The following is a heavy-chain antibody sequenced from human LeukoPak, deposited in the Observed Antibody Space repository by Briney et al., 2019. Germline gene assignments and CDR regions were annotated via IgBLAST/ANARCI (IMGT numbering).Heavy chain of an antibody. CDR1: GFTFSSYW. CDR2: INSDGSST. D-gene: IGHD2-2*01. V-gene: IGHV3-74*01. J-gene: IGHJ4*02. Sequence: PGGSLRLSCAASGFTFSSYWMHWVRQAPGKGLVWVSRINSDGSSTNYADSVRGRFSISRDNAKNTLYLHMNSLRADDTAVYYCARGLSGYASSLGYWGQGTLVTVPS. CDR3: ARGLSGYASSLGY.